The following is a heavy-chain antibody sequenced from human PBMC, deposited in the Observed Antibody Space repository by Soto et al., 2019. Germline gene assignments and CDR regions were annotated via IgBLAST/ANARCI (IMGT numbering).Heavy chain of an antibody. Sequence: PGGSLRLSCTASGFTFGDYAMSWVRQAPGKGLEWVGFIRSKAYGGTTEYAASVKGRFTISRDDSKSIAYLQMNSLKTEDTAVYYCTRAPRVVVTAEGQYYFDPWGQGTLVTVSS. CDR1: GFTFGDYA. V-gene: IGHV3-49*04. J-gene: IGHJ4*02. D-gene: IGHD2-21*02. CDR2: IRSKAYGGTT. CDR3: TRAPRVVVTAEGQYYFDP.